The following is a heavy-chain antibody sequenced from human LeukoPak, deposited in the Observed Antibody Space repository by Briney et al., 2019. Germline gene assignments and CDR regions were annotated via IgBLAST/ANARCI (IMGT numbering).Heavy chain of an antibody. CDR2: IIPIFGTA. Sequence: ASVKVSCKASGGTFSRYAISWVRQAPGQGLEWMGGIIPIFGTANYAQKFQGRVTITADESTSTAYMELSSLRSEDTAVYYCAREATYASYNWFDPWGQGTLVTVSS. J-gene: IGHJ5*02. CDR1: GGTFSRYA. D-gene: IGHD2-8*01. V-gene: IGHV1-69*01. CDR3: AREATYASYNWFDP.